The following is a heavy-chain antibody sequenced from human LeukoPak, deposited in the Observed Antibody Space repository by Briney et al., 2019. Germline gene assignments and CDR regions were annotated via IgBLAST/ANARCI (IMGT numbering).Heavy chain of an antibody. D-gene: IGHD6-13*01. Sequence: GESLKISCKGSGYSFTSYWIGWVRQMPGKGLGWMGIIYPGDSDTRYSPSFQGQVTISADKSISTAYLQWSSLKASDTAMYYCARQRSSSRYWFDPWGQGTLVTVSS. CDR2: IYPGDSDT. V-gene: IGHV5-51*01. CDR3: ARQRSSSRYWFDP. J-gene: IGHJ5*02. CDR1: GYSFTSYW.